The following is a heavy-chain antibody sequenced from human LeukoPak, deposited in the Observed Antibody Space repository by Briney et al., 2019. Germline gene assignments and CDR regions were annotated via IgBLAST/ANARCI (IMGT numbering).Heavy chain of an antibody. V-gene: IGHV5-51*01. CDR2: IYPGDSDT. J-gene: IGHJ4*02. Sequence: GEFLKISCKGSGYSFTSYWIGWVRQMPGKGLEWMGIIYPGDSDTRYSPSFQGQVTISADKSISTAYLQWSSLKASDTAMYYCASGMVAAAGTLGLDYWGQGTLVTVSS. CDR3: ASGMVAAAGTLGLDY. CDR1: GYSFTSYW. D-gene: IGHD6-13*01.